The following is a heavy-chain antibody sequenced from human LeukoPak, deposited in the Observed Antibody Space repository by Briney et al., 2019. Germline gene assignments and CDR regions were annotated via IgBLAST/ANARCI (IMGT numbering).Heavy chain of an antibody. Sequence: GGSLRLSCAASRFTFSGYAMAWVRQAPGKGLEWVSSITITGSSPSYADSVKGRFTVSRDNSKNTLYLQMNSLRAEDTAVYFCAKSSSSWSYYFNYWGQGTLVTVSS. CDR1: RFTFSGYA. CDR3: AKSSSSWSYYFNY. J-gene: IGHJ4*02. CDR2: ITITGSSP. V-gene: IGHV3-23*01. D-gene: IGHD6-13*01.